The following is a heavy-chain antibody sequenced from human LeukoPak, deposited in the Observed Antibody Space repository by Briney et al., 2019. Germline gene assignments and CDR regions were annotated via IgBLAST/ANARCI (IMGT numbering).Heavy chain of an antibody. CDR1: GFTFSTYN. D-gene: IGHD1-26*01. J-gene: IGHJ6*03. Sequence: PGGSLRLSCAASGFTFSTYNMNWVRQSPGKGLEWLSSITSTGSYTFYADSVKGRFTISRDNAKNSPYLQMNSLTAEDTAIYYCARDPYSGAYGDSYYYYMDVWGKGTTVTISS. V-gene: IGHV3-21*01. CDR3: ARDPYSGAYGDSYYYYMDV. CDR2: ITSTGSYT.